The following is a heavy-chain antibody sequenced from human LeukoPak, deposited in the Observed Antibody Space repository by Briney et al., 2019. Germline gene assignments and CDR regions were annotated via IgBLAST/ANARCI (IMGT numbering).Heavy chain of an antibody. CDR1: GGSISSSSHY. V-gene: IGHV4-39*01. CDR2: IYYSGST. Sequence: SETLSLTCTVSGGSISSSSHYWGWIRQPPGKGLEWIGSIYYSGSTYYNPSLKSRVTISVDTSKNQFSLKLSSVTAADTAVYYCARRSADYVWGSYRYTYDYWGQGTLVTVSS. CDR3: ARRSADYVWGSYRYTYDY. D-gene: IGHD3-16*02. J-gene: IGHJ4*02.